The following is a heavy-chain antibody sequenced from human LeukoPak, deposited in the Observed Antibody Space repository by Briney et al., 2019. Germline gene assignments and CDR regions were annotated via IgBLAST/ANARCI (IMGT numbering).Heavy chain of an antibody. CDR1: GLTFSSSW. Sequence: GGSLRLPCVASGLTFSSSWMNWIRQAPGKGPEWLANINPAGSQKDYVDSVKGRFIISRDNAKDSVFLQMNNLGAEDTAVYYCARYSGSFPGWLDPWGPGTLVTVSS. J-gene: IGHJ5*02. CDR3: ARYSGSFPGWLDP. CDR2: INPAGSQK. D-gene: IGHD1-26*01. V-gene: IGHV3-7*01.